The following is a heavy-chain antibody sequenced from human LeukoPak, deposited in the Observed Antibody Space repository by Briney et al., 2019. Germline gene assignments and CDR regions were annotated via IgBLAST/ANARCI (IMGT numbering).Heavy chain of an antibody. V-gene: IGHV3-11*04. CDR2: ITNTGRST. CDR3: AREASGNYHVFDS. J-gene: IGHJ4*02. D-gene: IGHD6-19*01. Sequence: PGGSLRLSCAASGFSLSSYFMSWIRQAPGKGLEWVSYITNTGRSTNYADAVKGRFTISRDNAKQSVYLEMTDLRAEDTAVYYCAREASGNYHVFDSWGQGTLVTVSS. CDR1: GFSLSSYF.